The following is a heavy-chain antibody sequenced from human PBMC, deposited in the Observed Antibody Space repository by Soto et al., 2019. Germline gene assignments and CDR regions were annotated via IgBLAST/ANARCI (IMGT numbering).Heavy chain of an antibody. V-gene: IGHV5-51*01. Sequence: GESLKISCKGSGYSFTSYWIGWVRQMPGKGLEWMGIIYPGDSNTRYSPSLQGQVTISVDKSISTAYLQWSSLKATDTAMYYCARHAYDFSSGHPHPRYYYGLDVWGQGTTVTVSS. CDR2: IYPGDSNT. CDR1: GYSFTSYW. D-gene: IGHD3-3*01. CDR3: ARHAYDFSSGHPHPRYYYGLDV. J-gene: IGHJ6*02.